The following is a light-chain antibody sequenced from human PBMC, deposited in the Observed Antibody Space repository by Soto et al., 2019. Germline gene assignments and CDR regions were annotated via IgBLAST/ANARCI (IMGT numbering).Light chain of an antibody. CDR3: SSYGGSNNLI. Sequence: QSALTQPPSASGSPGQSLTISCTGTSSDVGGYNSVSWFQHHPGKAPKLMIYEVSKRPSGVPDRFSGSKSGNTASLTVSGLQAEDEADYYCSSYGGSNNLIFGGGTKLTVL. J-gene: IGLJ2*01. V-gene: IGLV2-8*01. CDR1: SSDVGGYNS. CDR2: EVS.